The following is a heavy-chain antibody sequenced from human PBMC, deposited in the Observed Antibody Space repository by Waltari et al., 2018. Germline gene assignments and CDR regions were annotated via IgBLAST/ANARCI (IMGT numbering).Heavy chain of an antibody. V-gene: IGHV3-21*01. D-gene: IGHD1-26*01. CDR2: ISSSSSYI. J-gene: IGHJ4*02. CDR1: GFTFSSYS. Sequence: EVQLLESGGGLVQPGGSLRLSCAASGFTFSSYSMTWVRQAPGKGLEWVSSISSSSSYIYYADSVKGRFTISRDNAKNSLYLQMNSLRAEDTAVYYCASYSGSYYAGGVDYWGQGTLVTVSS. CDR3: ASYSGSYYAGGVDY.